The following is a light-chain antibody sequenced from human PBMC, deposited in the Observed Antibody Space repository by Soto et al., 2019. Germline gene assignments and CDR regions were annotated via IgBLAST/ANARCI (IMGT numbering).Light chain of an antibody. J-gene: IGLJ1*01. V-gene: IGLV1-44*01. CDR1: SSNIGGNT. CDR3: AVWDDSLRSYV. CDR2: SNN. Sequence: QSVLPQPPSASGTPGQRVTFSCSGSSSNIGGNTVNWYQLLPGTAPKLVIYSNNQRPSGVPDRFSGSRSGTSASLAISGLQSEDESEYYCAVWDDSLRSYVFGTGTKVTV.